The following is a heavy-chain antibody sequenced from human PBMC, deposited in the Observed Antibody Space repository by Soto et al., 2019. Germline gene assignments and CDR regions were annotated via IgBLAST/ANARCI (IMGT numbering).Heavy chain of an antibody. CDR2: ISAYNGNT. CDR3: ARDNKWFGERYNWFAP. V-gene: IGHV1-18*01. D-gene: IGHD3-10*01. J-gene: IGHJ5*02. Sequence: ASVKVSCKASGYTFTSYGISWVRQAPGQGLEWMGWISAYNGNTNYAQKLQGRVTMTTDTSTSTAYMELRSLRSDDTAVYYCARDNKWFGERYNWFAPWGQGTLVTVSS. CDR1: GYTFTSYG.